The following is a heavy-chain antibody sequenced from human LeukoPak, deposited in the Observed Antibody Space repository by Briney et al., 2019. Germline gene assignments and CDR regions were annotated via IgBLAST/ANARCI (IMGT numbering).Heavy chain of an antibody. CDR3: ARDGLRGGNAFDL. J-gene: IGHJ3*01. Sequence: SETLSLTCTVSGGSISSGAYYWRWIRQHPGKGLEWIGYIYHSGSTYYNPSLKSRVTISVDTSNNQFSLKLSSVTAADTAVYYCARDGLRGGNAFDLWGQGTMVTVSS. D-gene: IGHD3-16*01. CDR2: IYHSGST. V-gene: IGHV4-31*03. CDR1: GGSISSGAYY.